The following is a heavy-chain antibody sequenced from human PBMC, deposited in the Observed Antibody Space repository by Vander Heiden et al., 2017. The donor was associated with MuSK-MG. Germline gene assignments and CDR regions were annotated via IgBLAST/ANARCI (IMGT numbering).Heavy chain of an antibody. V-gene: IGHV3-9*03. D-gene: IGHD3-16*02. CDR3: ARGYPHDY. Sequence: EVQLVESGGGLVQPGRSLRRSCAASGFTFDDYAMHWVRQAPGKGMEWVSGISWSRGSIGDADSVKGRFTISRDNAKNSLYMQMNSLRAEGVAVYYCARGYPHDYWGQGTLVTVSS. CDR1: GFTFDDYA. CDR2: ISWSRGSI. J-gene: IGHJ4*02.